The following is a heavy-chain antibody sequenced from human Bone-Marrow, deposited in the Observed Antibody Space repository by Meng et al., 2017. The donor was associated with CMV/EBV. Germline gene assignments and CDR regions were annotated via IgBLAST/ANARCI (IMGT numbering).Heavy chain of an antibody. J-gene: IGHJ4*02. V-gene: IGHV3-48*03. CDR3: ARGSNYHEDTEFDY. Sequence: GESLKISCAASGFTFSTYEMNWVRQAPGKGLEWISYISNTGSSIYYADSVKGRFTISRDNSKNTLYLQMNSLRAEDTAVYYCARGSNYHEDTEFDYWGQGTLVTVSS. D-gene: IGHD5-24*01. CDR2: ISNTGSSI. CDR1: GFTFSTYE.